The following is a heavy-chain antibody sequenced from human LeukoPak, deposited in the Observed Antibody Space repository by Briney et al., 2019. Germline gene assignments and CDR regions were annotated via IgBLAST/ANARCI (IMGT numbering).Heavy chain of an antibody. CDR1: GFTFSSYA. V-gene: IGHV3-23*01. CDR2: ISGSGGST. D-gene: IGHD6-13*01. J-gene: IGHJ4*02. Sequence: GGSLRLSCAASGFTFSSYAMSWVRQAPGKGLEWVSVISGSGGSTYYADSVKGRFTISRDNSKNTLYLQMNSLGAEDTAVYYCAKVSLVPYYFDYWGQGTLVTVSS. CDR3: AKVSLVPYYFDY.